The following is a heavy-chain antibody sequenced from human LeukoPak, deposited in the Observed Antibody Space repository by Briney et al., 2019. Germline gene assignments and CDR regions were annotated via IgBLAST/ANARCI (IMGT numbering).Heavy chain of an antibody. CDR1: GGSISSYY. D-gene: IGHD6-13*01. Sequence: PSETLSLTCTVSGGSISSYYWSWIRQPPGKGLEWIGYIYYSGSTNYNPSLKSRVTISVDTSKNQFSLKLSSVTAADTAVYYCARRYSSSDYYYYGMDVWGQGTTVTVSS. CDR3: ARRYSSSDYYYYGMDV. CDR2: IYYSGST. J-gene: IGHJ6*02. V-gene: IGHV4-59*08.